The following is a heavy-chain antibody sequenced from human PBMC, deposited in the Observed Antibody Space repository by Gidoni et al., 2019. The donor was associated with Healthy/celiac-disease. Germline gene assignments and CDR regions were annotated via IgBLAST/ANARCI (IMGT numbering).Heavy chain of an antibody. J-gene: IGHJ6*02. CDR2: IIPILGIA. CDR1: GGTFSSYA. CDR3: ARDGRGSSWSPYYYGMDV. D-gene: IGHD6-13*01. V-gene: IGHV1-69*04. Sequence: QVQLVQSGAEVKKPGSSVKVSCKASGGTFSSYAISWVRQAPGQGLEWMGRIIPILGIANYAQKFQGRVTITADKSTSTAYMELSSLRSEDTAVYYCARDGRGSSWSPYYYGMDVWGQGTTVTVSS.